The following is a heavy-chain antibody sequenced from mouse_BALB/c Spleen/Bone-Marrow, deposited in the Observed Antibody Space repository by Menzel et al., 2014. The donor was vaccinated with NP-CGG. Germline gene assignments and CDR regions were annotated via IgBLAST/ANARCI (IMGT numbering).Heavy chain of an antibody. J-gene: IGHJ2*01. CDR2: ISYDGSN. D-gene: IGHD2-1*01. V-gene: IGHV3-6*02. CDR1: GYSITSGYY. CDR3: ASGNYFNFDY. Sequence: DVKLVESGPGLVKPSQSLSLTCSVTGYSITSGYYWNWIRQFPGNKLEWMGYISYDGSNNYNPSLKNRISITRDTSKNQFFLKLNSVNSEDTTSNYCASGNYFNFDYRGQGTTLTVSP.